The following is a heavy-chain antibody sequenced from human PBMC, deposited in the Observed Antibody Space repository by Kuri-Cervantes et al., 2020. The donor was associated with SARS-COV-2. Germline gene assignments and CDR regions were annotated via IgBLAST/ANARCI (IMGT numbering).Heavy chain of an antibody. D-gene: IGHD6-13*01. CDR2: IYYSGST. Sequence: GSLRLSCTVSGGSISSSSYYWGWIRQPPGKGLEWIGSIYYSGSTYYNPSLKSRVTISVDTSKNQFSLKLSSVTAADTAAYYCARRRTIAAGEPYYYYGMDVWGQGTTVTVSS. CDR3: ARRRTIAAGEPYYYYGMDV. V-gene: IGHV4-39*01. J-gene: IGHJ6*02. CDR1: GGSISSSSYY.